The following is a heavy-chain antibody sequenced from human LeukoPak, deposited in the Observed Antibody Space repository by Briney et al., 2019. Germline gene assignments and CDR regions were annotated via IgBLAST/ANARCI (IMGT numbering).Heavy chain of an antibody. CDR1: GFTFSSYV. CDR2: ISDSGDST. CDR3: ATDPGTMIVVP. D-gene: IGHD3-22*01. V-gene: IGHV3-23*01. J-gene: IGHJ4*02. Sequence: TGGSLRLSCAASGFTFSSYVMTGFRQAPGKGLEWVSVISDSGDSTYYADSVKGRFTISRDNSKNTLYLQMSSLRAEDTAVYYCATDPGTMIVVPWGQGTLVTVSS.